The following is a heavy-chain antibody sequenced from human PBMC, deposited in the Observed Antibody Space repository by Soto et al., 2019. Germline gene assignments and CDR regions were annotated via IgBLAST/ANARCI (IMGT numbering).Heavy chain of an antibody. Sequence: EVQLVESGGGLVKPGGSLRLSCAGSGFTFSTYSMNWVRQAPGKGLEWVSYITSSSNAIYYADSVKGRFTISRDNAKNSLYLQMNSLRDEDTAVYYCARDASWAFDIWGQGTMVTVSS. CDR2: ITSSSNAI. CDR1: GFTFSTYS. CDR3: ARDASWAFDI. D-gene: IGHD2-15*01. J-gene: IGHJ3*02. V-gene: IGHV3-48*02.